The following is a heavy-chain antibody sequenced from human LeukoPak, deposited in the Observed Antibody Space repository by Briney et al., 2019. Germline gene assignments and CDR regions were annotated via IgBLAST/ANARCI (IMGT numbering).Heavy chain of an antibody. CDR3: AKRRIVGTTRDAFDI. Sequence: GGSLRLSCAASGLTFSSYAMSWVRQAPGKGLEWVSGISGTGGGTYYADSVKGRFTISRDNSKNTLYLQMNSLRAEDTALYYCAKRRIVGTTRDAFDIWGQGTMVTVSS. D-gene: IGHD1-26*01. CDR2: ISGTGGGT. J-gene: IGHJ3*02. CDR1: GLTFSSYA. V-gene: IGHV3-23*01.